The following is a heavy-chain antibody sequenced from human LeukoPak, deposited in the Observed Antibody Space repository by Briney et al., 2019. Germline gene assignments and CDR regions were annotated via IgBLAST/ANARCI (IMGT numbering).Heavy chain of an antibody. J-gene: IGHJ4*02. D-gene: IGHD1-26*01. V-gene: IGHV3-53*01. CDR1: GFTVSNNY. CDR2: IYTDGGT. CDR3: AKYSGAYDY. Sequence: GGSLRLSCAASGFTVSNNYLSWVRQAPGKGVEWVSIIYTDGGTYYADSVKGRFTISRDNSKNTLYLQMNSLTAEDTAVYYCAKYSGAYDYWGQGTLVTVS.